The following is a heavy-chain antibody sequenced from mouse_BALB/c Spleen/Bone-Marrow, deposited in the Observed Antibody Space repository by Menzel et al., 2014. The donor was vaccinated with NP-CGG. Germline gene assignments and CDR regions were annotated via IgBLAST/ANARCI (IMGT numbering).Heavy chain of an antibody. Sequence: VHLVESGAELVRPGSSVKISCKASGYAFSSYWMNWVRQRPGQGLEWIGQIYPGDDDTNYNGKFKGKATLTADRSSSTAYMQLSSLTSEDSAVYFCARTPWFAYWGQGTLVTVSA. J-gene: IGHJ3*01. CDR1: GYAFSSYW. V-gene: IGHV1-80*01. CDR3: ARTPWFAY. CDR2: IYPGDDDT.